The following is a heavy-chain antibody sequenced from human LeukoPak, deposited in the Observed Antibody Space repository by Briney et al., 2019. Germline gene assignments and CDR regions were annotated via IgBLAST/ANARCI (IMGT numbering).Heavy chain of an antibody. CDR1: GGSFSGYY. V-gene: IGHV4-34*09. CDR3: ARQWRWLQSDDAFDI. J-gene: IGHJ3*02. Sequence: SETLSLTCAVYGGSFSGYYWSWIRQPPGKGLEWIGYIYYSGSTYYNPSLKSRVTISVDTSKNQFSLKLSSVTAADTAVYYCARQWRWLQSDDAFDIWGQGTMVTVSS. D-gene: IGHD5-24*01. CDR2: IYYSGST.